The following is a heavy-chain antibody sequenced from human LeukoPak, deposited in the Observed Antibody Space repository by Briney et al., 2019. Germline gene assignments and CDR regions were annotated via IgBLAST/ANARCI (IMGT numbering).Heavy chain of an antibody. V-gene: IGHV4-31*03. CDR3: ARCSGGRIPY. CDR1: GGSISSGGYY. Sequence: SETLSLTCTVSGGSISSGGYYWSWIRQHPGKGLEWIGYIYYSGSTYYNPSLKSRVTISVDTSKNQFSLKLSSVTAADTAVYYCARCSGGRIPYWGQGTLVTVSS. CDR2: IYYSGST. D-gene: IGHD2-15*01. J-gene: IGHJ4*02.